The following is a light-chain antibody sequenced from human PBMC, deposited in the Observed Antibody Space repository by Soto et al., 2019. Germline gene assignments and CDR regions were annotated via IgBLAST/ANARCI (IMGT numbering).Light chain of an antibody. Sequence: QSALTQPASVSGPPGQSVTISCNGTSSDVGKYDYVSWFQHYPGKAPKLMIYEVSKRPSGVPDRFSGSKSGSTASLTVSGQTTDEADYYCCTYAVGRWNVFGTGTKVTVL. CDR3: CTYAVGRWNV. V-gene: IGLV2-8*01. CDR2: EVS. J-gene: IGLJ1*01. CDR1: SSDVGKYDY.